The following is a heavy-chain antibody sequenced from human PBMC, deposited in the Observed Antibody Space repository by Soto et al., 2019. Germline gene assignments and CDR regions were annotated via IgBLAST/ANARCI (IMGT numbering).Heavy chain of an antibody. V-gene: IGHV1-18*01. CDR2: ISAYNGNT. CDR3: ARDWISSSWLDYYYYGMDV. Sequence: ASVKVSCKASGYTFTSYGISWVRQAPGQGLEWMGWISAYNGNTNYAQKLQGRVTMTTDTSTSTAYMELRSLRSDDTAVYYCARDWISSSWLDYYYYGMDVWGQGTTVTVSS. D-gene: IGHD6-13*01. J-gene: IGHJ6*02. CDR1: GYTFTSYG.